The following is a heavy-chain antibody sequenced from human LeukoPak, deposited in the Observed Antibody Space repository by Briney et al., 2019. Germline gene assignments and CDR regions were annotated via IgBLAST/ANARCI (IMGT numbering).Heavy chain of an antibody. V-gene: IGHV3-48*03. Sequence: GGSLRLSCAASGFTFSSYEMNWVRQAPGKGLEWVSYISSSGSTIYYADSVKGRFTISRDNAKNSLYLQMNSLRAEDTAVYYCARDQLYYMDVWGKGTTVTVSS. J-gene: IGHJ6*03. CDR3: ARDQLYYMDV. D-gene: IGHD1-1*01. CDR1: GFTFSSYE. CDR2: ISSSGSTI.